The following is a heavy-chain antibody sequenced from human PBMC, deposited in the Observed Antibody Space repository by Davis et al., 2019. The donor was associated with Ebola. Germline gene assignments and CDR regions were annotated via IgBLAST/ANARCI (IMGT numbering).Heavy chain of an antibody. D-gene: IGHD6-13*01. V-gene: IGHV3-30-3*01. CDR3: ARHGVYSSWLATDGMDV. CDR2: ISYDGSNK. Sequence: PGGSLRLSCAASGFTFSSYAMHWVRQAPGKGLEWVAIISYDGSNKYYADSVKGRFTISRDNSKNTLYLQMNSLRAEDTAVYYCARHGVYSSWLATDGMDVWGQGTTVTVSS. J-gene: IGHJ6*02. CDR1: GFTFSSYA.